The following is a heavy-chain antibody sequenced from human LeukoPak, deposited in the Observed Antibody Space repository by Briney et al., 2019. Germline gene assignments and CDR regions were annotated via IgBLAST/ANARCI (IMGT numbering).Heavy chain of an antibody. CDR3: ARVLSGYYDSSGYPLKY. Sequence: GGSLRLSCAASGFTFSSYWMSWVRQAPGKGLEWVANIKQDGSEKYYVDSVKGRFTISRDNAKNSLYLQMNSLRAEDTAVYYCARVLSGYYDSSGYPLKYWGQGTLVTVSS. V-gene: IGHV3-7*01. CDR2: IKQDGSEK. CDR1: GFTFSSYW. D-gene: IGHD3-22*01. J-gene: IGHJ4*02.